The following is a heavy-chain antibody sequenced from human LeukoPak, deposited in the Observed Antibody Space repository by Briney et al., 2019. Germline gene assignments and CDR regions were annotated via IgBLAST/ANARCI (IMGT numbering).Heavy chain of an antibody. J-gene: IGHJ6*02. V-gene: IGHV4-59*08. Sequence: SETLSLTCTVSGGSISSYSWSWIRQPPGKGLEWIGFIYYSGSTNYNPSLKSRVTISVDTSKNHFSLKLSSVTPADTAVYYCARLAVAVAGPRGGYYYYGMDVWGQGTTVTVSS. CDR3: ARLAVAVAGPRGGYYYYGMDV. CDR1: GGSISSYS. CDR2: IYYSGST. D-gene: IGHD6-19*01.